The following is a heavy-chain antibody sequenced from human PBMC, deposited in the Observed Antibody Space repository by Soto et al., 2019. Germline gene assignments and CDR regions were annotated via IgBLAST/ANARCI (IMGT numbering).Heavy chain of an antibody. V-gene: IGHV4-59*01. CDR2: IYYSGST. D-gene: IGHD6-13*01. CDR3: ASSNIAAAGFYYYGMDV. J-gene: IGHJ6*02. CDR1: GDSISSYY. Sequence: SDTLSLTCTASGDSISSYYWSWIRQPPGKGLEWIGYIYYSGSTNYNPSLKSRVTISVDTSKNQFSLNLSSVTAADTAVYYCASSNIAAAGFYYYGMDVWGRGTTVTVSS.